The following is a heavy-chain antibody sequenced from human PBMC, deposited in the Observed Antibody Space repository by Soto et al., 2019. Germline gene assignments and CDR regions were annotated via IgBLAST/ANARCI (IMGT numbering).Heavy chain of an antibody. CDR2: ISPMFGAA. CDR3: AREVQVHTPAFVY. J-gene: IGHJ4*02. V-gene: IGHV1-69*19. CDR1: GGTCNTYA. D-gene: IGHD3-10*01. Sequence: QVQLVHSGAEMKKPGSSVKVSCQSSGGTCNTYAMNWVRQAPGHGPEWMGDISPMFGAANYAPKFQGRVTITADESTVTSYMQLSSLTSEDTALYFCAREVQVHTPAFVYWGQGTLVTV.